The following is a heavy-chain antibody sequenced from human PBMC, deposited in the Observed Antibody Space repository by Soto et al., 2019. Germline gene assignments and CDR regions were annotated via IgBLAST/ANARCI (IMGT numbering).Heavy chain of an antibody. CDR2: IIPILGIA. V-gene: IGHV1-69*02. CDR1: GGTFSSYT. J-gene: IGHJ6*03. CDR3: AAAGSDYDFWSGYYLGGKRENYYYMDV. Sequence: EASVKVSCKASGGTFSSYTISWVRQAPGQGLEWMGRIIPILGIANYAQKFQGRVTITADRSTSTAYMELSSLRSEDTAVYYCAAAGSDYDFWSGYYLGGKRENYYYMDVWGKGTTVTVSS. D-gene: IGHD3-3*01.